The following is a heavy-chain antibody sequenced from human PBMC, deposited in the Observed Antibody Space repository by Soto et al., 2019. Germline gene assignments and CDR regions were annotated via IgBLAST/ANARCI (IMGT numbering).Heavy chain of an antibody. V-gene: IGHV4-59*01. CDR2: LSYSGST. Sequence: QVQLQESGPGLVKLSETLSLTCTVSGDSISIYYCNWILQPPRKGPEWTGYLSYSGSTNYNLFLKSRVTLSVDTSKNQFSLNLSSVTAADTAVYYCARARCISCSFDIWGQGTLVTVSS. D-gene: IGHD2-15*01. CDR3: ARARCISCSFDI. CDR1: GDSISIYY. J-gene: IGHJ4*02.